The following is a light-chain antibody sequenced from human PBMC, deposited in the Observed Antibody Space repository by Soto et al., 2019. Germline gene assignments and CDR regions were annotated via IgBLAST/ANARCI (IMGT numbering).Light chain of an antibody. J-gene: IGKJ5*01. CDR3: QQSYSTPIT. V-gene: IGKV1-39*01. Sequence: IQMTQSTSSLSASVGDRVTITCRASQSISSYLNWYQQKPGKAPKLLIYAASSLQSGVPSRFSGSGSGTDFTLTISSLQPEDFATYYCQQSYSTPITFAQGTRLEIK. CDR1: QSISSY. CDR2: AAS.